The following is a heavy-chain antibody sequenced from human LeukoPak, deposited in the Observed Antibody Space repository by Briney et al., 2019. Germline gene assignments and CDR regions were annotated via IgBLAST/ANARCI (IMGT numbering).Heavy chain of an antibody. CDR1: GFTFSSYG. CDR3: AKDSRYYYDSSGRPPRD. J-gene: IGHJ4*02. D-gene: IGHD3-22*01. V-gene: IGHV3-30*02. CDR2: IRYDGSNK. Sequence: PGGSLRLSCAASGFTFSSYGMHWVRQAPGKGLEWVAFIRYDGSNKYYADSVKGRFTISRDNSKNTLYLQMNSLRAEDTAVYYCAKDSRYYYDSSGRPPRDWGQGTLVTVSS.